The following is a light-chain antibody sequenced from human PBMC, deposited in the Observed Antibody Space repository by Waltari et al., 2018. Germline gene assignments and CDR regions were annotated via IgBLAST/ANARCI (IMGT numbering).Light chain of an antibody. J-gene: IGLJ2*01. CDR2: GNN. V-gene: IGLV1-40*01. Sequence: QSVLTQPPSVSGGPGQRVTITCSGSRPTIGAGYDVHWYQQPTGPAPNALIYGNNNRPSGVPDRFSGSKSGTSASLAITGLQAEDEADYYCQSYDRNLVIFGGGTKLTVL. CDR3: QSYDRNLVI. CDR1: RPTIGAGYD.